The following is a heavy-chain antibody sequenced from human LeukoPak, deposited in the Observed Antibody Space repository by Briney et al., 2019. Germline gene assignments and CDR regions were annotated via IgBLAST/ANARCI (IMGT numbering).Heavy chain of an antibody. D-gene: IGHD3-22*01. J-gene: IGHJ4*02. CDR1: GFTFSSYS. CDR3: ARSDPGVVTTYFDY. V-gene: IGHV3-21*01. Sequence: GGSLRLSCAASGFTFSSYSMNWVRQAPGKGLEWVSSISSSSSYIYYADSVKGRFTISRDNAKNSLYLQMNSLRAEDTAVYYCARSDPGVVTTYFDYWGQGTLVTVSS. CDR2: ISSSSSYI.